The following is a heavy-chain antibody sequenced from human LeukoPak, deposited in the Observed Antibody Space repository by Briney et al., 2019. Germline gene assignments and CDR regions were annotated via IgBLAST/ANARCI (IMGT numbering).Heavy chain of an antibody. CDR2: MYYSGST. V-gene: IGHV4-59*11. Sequence: SETLSLTCTVSGGSISSHYWSWIRQPLGKGLEWIGHMYYSGSTNYNPSLKSRVTISVDTSKNQFSLKLSSVTAADTAVYYCARVRDWFDPWGQGTLVTVSS. CDR1: GGSISSHY. J-gene: IGHJ5*02. CDR3: ARVRDWFDP.